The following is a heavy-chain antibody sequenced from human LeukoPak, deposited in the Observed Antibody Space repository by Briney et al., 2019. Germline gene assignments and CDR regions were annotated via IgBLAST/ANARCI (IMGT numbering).Heavy chain of an antibody. V-gene: IGHV1-18*01. D-gene: IGHD6-13*01. J-gene: IGHJ6*03. CDR3: ARGKAAPYYYYYYMDV. Sequence: ASVKVSCKASGYTFTSYGISWVRQAPGQGLEWMGWISAYNGNTNYAQKLQGRVTMTTDTSTSTAYMELRSLRSDDTAVYYCARGKAAPYYYYYYMDVWGKETTVTVSS. CDR2: ISAYNGNT. CDR1: GYTFTSYG.